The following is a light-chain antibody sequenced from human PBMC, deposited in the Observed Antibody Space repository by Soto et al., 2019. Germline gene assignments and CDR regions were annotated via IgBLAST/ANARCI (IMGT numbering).Light chain of an antibody. Sequence: QSVLTQPPSASGTPGQRVTISCSGSSSNIGSNTVSWYQHLPGTAPKLLIYSNNQRPSGVPDRFSGSKSGTSASLAISGLQSEDEDDYYCAAWDDTLNGLYVFGNGTKVTV. V-gene: IGLV1-44*01. CDR2: SNN. CDR1: SSNIGSNT. CDR3: AAWDDTLNGLYV. J-gene: IGLJ1*01.